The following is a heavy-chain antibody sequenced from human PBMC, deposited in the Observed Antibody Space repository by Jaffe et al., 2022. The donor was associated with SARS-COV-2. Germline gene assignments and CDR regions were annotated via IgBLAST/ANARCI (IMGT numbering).Heavy chain of an antibody. D-gene: IGHD6-13*01. Sequence: QITLKESGPTLVKPTQTLTLTCTFSGFSLSTSGVGVGWIRQPPGKALEWLALIYWNDDKRYSPSLKSRLTITKDTSKNQVVLTMTNMDPVDTATYYCAHRGSWYSGACFDYWGQGTLVTVSS. V-gene: IGHV2-5*01. CDR1: GFSLSTSGVG. J-gene: IGHJ4*02. CDR3: AHRGSWYSGACFDY. CDR2: IYWNDDK.